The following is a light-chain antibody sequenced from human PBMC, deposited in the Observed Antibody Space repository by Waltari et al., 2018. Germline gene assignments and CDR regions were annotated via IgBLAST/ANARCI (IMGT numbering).Light chain of an antibody. V-gene: IGKV4-1*01. Sequence: DTVLTQSPDSLAVSLGERATINCKSSQSLFYSPNNKNFLAWYQQKSGQPPNLLIYWASTRESGVPDRFSGSESGTDFTLTISSLQAEDVAVYYCQQYSTFPVTFGQGTKVEIK. CDR1: QSLFYSPNNKNF. J-gene: IGKJ1*01. CDR3: QQYSTFPVT. CDR2: WAS.